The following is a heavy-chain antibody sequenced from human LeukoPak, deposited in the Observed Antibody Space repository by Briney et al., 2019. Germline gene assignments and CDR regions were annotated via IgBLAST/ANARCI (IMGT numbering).Heavy chain of an antibody. CDR2: ISGSGGST. Sequence: GGSLRLSCAASGFTFSSYAMSWVRQAPGKGLEWVSAISGSGGSTYYADSVKGRFTISRDNSKNTLYLQMNSLRAEDTAVYYCARVREAYYYYYGMDVWGQGTTVTVSS. CDR3: ARVREAYYYYYGMDV. D-gene: IGHD5-24*01. V-gene: IGHV3-23*01. CDR1: GFTFSSYA. J-gene: IGHJ6*02.